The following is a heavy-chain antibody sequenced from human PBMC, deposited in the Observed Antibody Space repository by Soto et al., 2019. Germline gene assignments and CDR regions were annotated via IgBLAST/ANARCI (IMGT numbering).Heavy chain of an antibody. CDR1: GGSISSGDYY. CDR2: IYYSGST. D-gene: IGHD3-9*01. CDR3: ILTGYYTY. J-gene: IGHJ4*02. V-gene: IGHV4-30-4*02. Sequence: SETLSLTCTVSGGSISSGDYYWSWIRQPPGKGLEWIGYIYYSGSTYYIPSLKSRVTISVDTSKNQFSLRAEDTAAYYCATPDDILTGYYTYWGQGTLVTVSS.